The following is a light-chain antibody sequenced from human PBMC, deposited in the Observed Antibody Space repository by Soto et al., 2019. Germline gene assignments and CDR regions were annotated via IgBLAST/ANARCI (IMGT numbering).Light chain of an antibody. J-gene: IGLJ1*01. CDR3: CSYAGSSTV. CDR2: EGS. V-gene: IGLV2-23*01. Sequence: QSVLTQPASVSGSPGQSITISCTGTSIDVGIYNLVSWYQQHPGKAPKLMIYEGSKRPSGVSNRFSGSKSGNTASLTISGLQAEDEADYYCCSYAGSSTVFGTGTKVTVL. CDR1: SIDVGIYNL.